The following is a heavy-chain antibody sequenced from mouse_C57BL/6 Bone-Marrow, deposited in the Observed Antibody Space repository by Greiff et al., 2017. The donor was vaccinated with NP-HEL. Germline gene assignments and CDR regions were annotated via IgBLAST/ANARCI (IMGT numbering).Heavy chain of an antibody. CDR1: GYTFTSYW. J-gene: IGHJ4*01. CDR2: IYPSDSET. CDR3: ARDSSGFLYYAMDY. D-gene: IGHD3-2*02. V-gene: IGHV1-61*01. Sequence: VQLQQPGAELVRPGSSVKLSCKASGYTFTSYWMDWVKQRPGQGLEWIGNIYPSDSETHYNQKFKDKATLTVDKSSSTAYMQLSSLTSEDSAVYYCARDSSGFLYYAMDYWGQGTSVTVSS.